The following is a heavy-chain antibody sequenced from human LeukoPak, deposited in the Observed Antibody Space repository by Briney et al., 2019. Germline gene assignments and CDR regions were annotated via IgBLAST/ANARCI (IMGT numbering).Heavy chain of an antibody. J-gene: IGHJ4*02. Sequence: ASVKVSCKASGGTFSSYAISWVRQAPGQGLEWMGRIIPILGIANYAQKFQGRVTITADKSTSTAYMELSSLRSEDTAVYYCAGVGSSSWFDYWGQGTLVTVSS. CDR1: GGTFSSYA. V-gene: IGHV1-69*04. CDR3: AGVGSSSWFDY. D-gene: IGHD6-13*01. CDR2: IIPILGIA.